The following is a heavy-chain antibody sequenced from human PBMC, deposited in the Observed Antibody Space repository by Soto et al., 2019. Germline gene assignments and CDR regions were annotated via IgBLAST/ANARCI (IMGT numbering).Heavy chain of an antibody. Sequence: GGSLRLSCAGSGFIFSSYAMTWVRQAPGKGLEWVSTIIGTGGVTFYADSVKGRFTISRDNSKNTLYLQMSGLRAEDTAIYFCAKDRFTKSCDTIYCYTPDWFDPWGPGTLVTVSS. CDR2: IIGTGGVT. J-gene: IGHJ5*02. V-gene: IGHV3-23*01. D-gene: IGHD3-16*02. CDR1: GFIFSSYA. CDR3: AKDRFTKSCDTIYCYTPDWFDP.